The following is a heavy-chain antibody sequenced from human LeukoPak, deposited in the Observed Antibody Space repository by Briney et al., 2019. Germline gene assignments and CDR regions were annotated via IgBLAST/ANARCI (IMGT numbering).Heavy chain of an antibody. CDR2: IYYSGST. D-gene: IGHD4-17*01. J-gene: IGHJ4*02. CDR1: GGSISSGDYY. V-gene: IGHV4-30-4*08. CDR3: ARVSYRAVTKAFDY. Sequence: PSETLSLTCTVSGGSISSGDYYWSWIRQPPGKGLEWIGYIYYSGSTYYNPSLKSRVTISVDTSKNQFSLKLSSVTAADTAVYYCARVSYRAVTKAFDYWGQGTLVTVSS.